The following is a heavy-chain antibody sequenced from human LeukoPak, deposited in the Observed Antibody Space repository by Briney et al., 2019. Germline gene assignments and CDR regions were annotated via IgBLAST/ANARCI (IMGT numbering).Heavy chain of an antibody. CDR2: INWNGGST. J-gene: IGHJ5*02. V-gene: IGHV3-20*04. Sequence: GGSLRFSCAASGFTFDDYGMSWVRQAPGKGLEWVSGINWNGGSTGYADSVKGRFTISRDNAKNSLYLQMNSLRAEDTALYYCARDYSSSWYNWFDPWGQGTLVTVCS. CDR3: ARDYSSSWYNWFDP. D-gene: IGHD6-13*01. CDR1: GFTFDDYG.